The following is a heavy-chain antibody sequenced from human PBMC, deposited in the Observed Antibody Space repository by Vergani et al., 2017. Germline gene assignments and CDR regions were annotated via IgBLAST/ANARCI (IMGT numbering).Heavy chain of an antibody. CDR1: GFTFSSHG. CDR2: IWYDGSNK. CDR3: ARWGNEKRLDS. V-gene: IGHV3-33*01. J-gene: IGHJ5*01. Sequence: QVQLLESEGGVVQPGRSLTLSCVASGFTFSSHGMHWVRQAPGKGLEWVAVIWYDGSNKYYGDSVKGRFTISRDNSKTTLYLQMNSPRVEDTAVYYCARWGNEKRLDSWGQGTLVTVSS. D-gene: IGHD1-1*01.